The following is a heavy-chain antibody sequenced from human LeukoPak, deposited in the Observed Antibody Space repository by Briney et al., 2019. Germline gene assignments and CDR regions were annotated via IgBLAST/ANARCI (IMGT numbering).Heavy chain of an antibody. CDR1: GGSISSSSYY. CDR2: IYTTGST. V-gene: IGHV4-61*02. D-gene: IGHD3-10*01. Sequence: SETLSLTCTVSGGSISSSSYYWSWIRQPAGKGLEWIGRIYTTGSTNYNPSLKSRVTMSVDTSKNQFSLKLSSVTAADTAVYYCARDAAYYYGSGSYRNGNDYWGQGSLVTVSS. CDR3: ARDAAYYYGSGSYRNGNDY. J-gene: IGHJ4*02.